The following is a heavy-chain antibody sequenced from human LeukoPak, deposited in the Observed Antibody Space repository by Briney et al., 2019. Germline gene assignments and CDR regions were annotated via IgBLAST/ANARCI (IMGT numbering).Heavy chain of an antibody. V-gene: IGHV1-2*02. Sequence: GASVKASCKASGYTFTGYYMHWVRQAPGQGLEWMGWINPNSGGTNYAQKFQGRVTMTRDTSISTAYMELSRLRSDDTAVYYCARDILGGTDPGYNWFDPWGQGTLVTVSS. D-gene: IGHD1-26*01. CDR2: INPNSGGT. CDR1: GYTFTGYY. J-gene: IGHJ5*02. CDR3: ARDILGGTDPGYNWFDP.